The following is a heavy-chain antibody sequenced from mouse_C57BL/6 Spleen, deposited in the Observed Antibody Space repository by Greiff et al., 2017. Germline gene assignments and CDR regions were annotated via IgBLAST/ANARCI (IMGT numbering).Heavy chain of an antibody. V-gene: IGHV1-59*01. D-gene: IGHD2-4*01. CDR3: ARSRDYGFAY. CDR2: IDPSDSYT. J-gene: IGHJ3*01. CDR1: GYTFTSYW. Sequence: QVQLQQPGAELVRPGTSVKLSCKASGYTFTSYWMHWVKQRPGQGLEWIGVIDPSDSYTNYNQKFKGKATLTVDTSSSTAYMQLSSLTSEDSAVYYCARSRDYGFAYWGQGTLVTVSA.